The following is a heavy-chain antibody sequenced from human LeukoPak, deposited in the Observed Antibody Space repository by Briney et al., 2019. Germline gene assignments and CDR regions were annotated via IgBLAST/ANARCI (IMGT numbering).Heavy chain of an antibody. V-gene: IGHV3-23*01. J-gene: IGHJ6*03. D-gene: IGHD1-14*01. CDR2: ISGSGGST. CDR3: AKDHLTLYYYYMDV. CDR1: GFTFSRYG. Sequence: GGSLRLSCAASGFTFSRYGMHWVRQAPGKGLEWVSAISGSGGSTYYADSVKGRFTISRDNSKNTLYLQMNSLRAEDTAVYYCAKDHLTLYYYYMDVWGKGTTVTVSS.